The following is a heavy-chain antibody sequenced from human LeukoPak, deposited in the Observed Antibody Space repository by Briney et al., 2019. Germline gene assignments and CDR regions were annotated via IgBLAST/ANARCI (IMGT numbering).Heavy chain of an antibody. V-gene: IGHV3-23*01. J-gene: IGHJ4*02. CDR3: AKKGKTTADFDS. Sequence: GGSLRLSCVASGFTFSSFAMTWVRQAPGKGLEWVSVISDSGDSTYYADSVKGRFTVSRDNSKDTLYLQMNSLRAEDSALYYCAKKGKTTADFDSWGQGTLVTVSS. CDR1: GFTFSSFA. CDR2: ISDSGDST. D-gene: IGHD1-1*01.